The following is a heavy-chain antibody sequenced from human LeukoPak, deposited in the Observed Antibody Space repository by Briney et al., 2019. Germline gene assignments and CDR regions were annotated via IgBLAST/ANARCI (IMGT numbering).Heavy chain of an antibody. D-gene: IGHD4-17*01. CDR1: GFTFSDYA. CDR3: ARPPYPAVTTYFFDY. CDR2: ISYDGFNE. J-gene: IGHJ4*02. V-gene: IGHV3-30-3*01. Sequence: GGSLRLSCAASGFTFSDYALHWVRQAPGKGLEWMAVISYDGFNEYYADSVKGRFTISGDNSTNTLYLQMNSLRVEDTAVYYCARPPYPAVTTYFFDYWGQGTLVTVSS.